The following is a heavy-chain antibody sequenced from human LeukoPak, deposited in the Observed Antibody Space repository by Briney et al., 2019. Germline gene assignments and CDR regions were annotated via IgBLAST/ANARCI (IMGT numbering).Heavy chain of an antibody. D-gene: IGHD3-22*01. CDR1: GFTFYNYG. CDR3: ARAGYYNSNSVPPGY. V-gene: IGHV3-21*01. Sequence: GASLRLSCAASGFTFYNYGMNWVRQAPGKGLEWISSIGGNATDINYADSVKGRFTISRDNAKNSLYRQINSPRDEDTAVYYCARAGYYNSNSVPPGYWGRGTLDTVSS. CDR2: IGGNATDI. J-gene: IGHJ4*02.